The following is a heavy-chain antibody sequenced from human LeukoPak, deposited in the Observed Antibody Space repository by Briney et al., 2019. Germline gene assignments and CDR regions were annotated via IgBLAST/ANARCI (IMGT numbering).Heavy chain of an antibody. J-gene: IGHJ4*02. D-gene: IGHD5-18*01. V-gene: IGHV3-48*03. Sequence: GGSLRLSCAASGFTLSRYEMNWVRQAPGKGREWVSYISASTTTTYYGDSVKGRFTISRDNAKNSLHLQMSSLRDEDTAIYYCAKATDTYGYLFDQWGRGTLVTVSS. CDR3: AKATDTYGYLFDQ. CDR2: ISASTTTT. CDR1: GFTLSRYE.